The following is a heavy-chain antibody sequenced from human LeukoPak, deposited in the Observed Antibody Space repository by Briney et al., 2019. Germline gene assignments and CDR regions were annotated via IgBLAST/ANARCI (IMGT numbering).Heavy chain of an antibody. CDR1: GFTFSSYA. D-gene: IGHD1-14*01. CDR2: ISYDGSNK. Sequence: GGSLRLSCAASGFTFSSYAMHWVRQAPGKGLEWEAVISYDGSNKYYADSVKGRFTISRDNSKNTLYLQMNSLRAEDTAVYYCARDRRRTFDPWGQGTLVTVSS. V-gene: IGHV3-30*01. CDR3: ARDRRRTFDP. J-gene: IGHJ5*02.